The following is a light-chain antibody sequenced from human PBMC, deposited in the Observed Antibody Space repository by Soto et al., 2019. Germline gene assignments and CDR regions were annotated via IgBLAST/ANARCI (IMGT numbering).Light chain of an antibody. CDR1: SSNVGSYP. Sequence: QSVLTQPPSSSGTPGQRVIISCSGSSSNVGSYPVNWYQHLPGAAPRLLMYTNNQRPSGGPDRFSGSKSGTSASLAISGLQTEDEADYYCAAWDDSLNGRYVFGTGTKVTVL. V-gene: IGLV1-44*01. CDR2: TNN. CDR3: AAWDDSLNGRYV. J-gene: IGLJ1*01.